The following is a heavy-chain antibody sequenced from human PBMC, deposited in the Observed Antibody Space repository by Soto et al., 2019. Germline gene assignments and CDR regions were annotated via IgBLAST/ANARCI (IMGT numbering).Heavy chain of an antibody. J-gene: IGHJ4*02. CDR1: GFTFSSYA. CDR3: AKDLDSNPVGAAYFDY. V-gene: IGHV3-23*01. D-gene: IGHD1-26*01. Sequence: EVQLLESGGGLVQPGGSLRLSCAASGFTFSSYAMSWVRQAPGKGLEWVSAISGSGGSTYYADSVKGRFTISRDNSKNTLYLQMNSLRAEDTAVYYCAKDLDSNPVGAAYFDYWGQGTLVTVSS. CDR2: ISGSGGST.